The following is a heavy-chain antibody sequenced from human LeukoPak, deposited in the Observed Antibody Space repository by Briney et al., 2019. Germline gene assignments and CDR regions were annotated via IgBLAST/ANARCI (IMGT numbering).Heavy chain of an antibody. D-gene: IGHD3-10*01. J-gene: IGHJ4*02. V-gene: IGHV1-2*02. CDR1: GYTFTGYY. CDR2: INPNSGDT. CDR3: ARNLSYYGSGSYYFDY. Sequence: GASVKVSCKASGYTFTGYYMHWMGQTPGQGPGWMGWINPNSGDTNYAQKFQGRVTMTRDTSTSTAYMELSRLRSDDTAVYYCARNLSYYGSGSYYFDYWGQGTLVTVSS.